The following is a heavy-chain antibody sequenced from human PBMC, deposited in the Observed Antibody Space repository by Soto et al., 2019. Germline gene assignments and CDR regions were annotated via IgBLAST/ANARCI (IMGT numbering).Heavy chain of an antibody. Sequence: LRLSCAASGFTFSSYSMNWVRQAPGKGLEWVSYISSSSSTIYYADSVKGRLTISRDNAKNSLYLQMNSLRDEDTAVYYCAKVPAYCGGDCRDIWGQGTMVTVSS. CDR2: ISSSSSTI. CDR3: AKVPAYCGGDCRDI. D-gene: IGHD2-21*02. V-gene: IGHV3-48*02. J-gene: IGHJ3*02. CDR1: GFTFSSYS.